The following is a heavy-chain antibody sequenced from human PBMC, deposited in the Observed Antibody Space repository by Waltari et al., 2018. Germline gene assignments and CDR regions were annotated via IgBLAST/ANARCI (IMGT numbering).Heavy chain of an antibody. D-gene: IGHD6-19*01. CDR3: ARGTAVAATSAFDY. J-gene: IGHJ4*02. Sequence: QVQLVQSGAEGKKPGASVKVTCKASGYTFTSYDINCVRQATGQGLEWMGWMNPNSGNTGYAQKFQGRVTMTRNTSISTAYMELSSLRSEDTAVYYCARGTAVAATSAFDYWGQGTLVTVSS. V-gene: IGHV1-8*01. CDR1: GYTFTSYD. CDR2: MNPNSGNT.